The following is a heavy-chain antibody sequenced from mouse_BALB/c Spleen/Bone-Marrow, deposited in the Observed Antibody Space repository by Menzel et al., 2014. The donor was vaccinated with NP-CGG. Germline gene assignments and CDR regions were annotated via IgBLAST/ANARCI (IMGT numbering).Heavy chain of an antibody. CDR1: GFSLTSYG. Sequence: QVQLQQSGPGLVAPSQSLSITCTVSGFSLTSYGVHWVRQPPGKGLEWLGVIWAGGSTNYNSALMSRLSISKDNSKSQVFLKMNSLQTDDTAMYYCARDRGESYWGQGTLVTVSA. V-gene: IGHV2-9*02. J-gene: IGHJ3*01. CDR2: IWAGGST. CDR3: ARDRGESY.